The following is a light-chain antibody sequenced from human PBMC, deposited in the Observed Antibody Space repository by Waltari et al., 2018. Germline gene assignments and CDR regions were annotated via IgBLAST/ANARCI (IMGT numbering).Light chain of an antibody. CDR3: QSFDSSLSASV. CDR1: SSNFGAGYD. V-gene: IGLV1-40*01. J-gene: IGLJ3*02. CDR2: GNT. Sequence: QSVLTQPPSMSGAPGQKVTIPCTGGSSNFGAGYDVHWYQQFPGTAPKLLIFGNTNRAAGVPGRISGSRFGASASLAIAGLQSEDEAVYYGQSFDSSLSASVFGGGTKLTVL.